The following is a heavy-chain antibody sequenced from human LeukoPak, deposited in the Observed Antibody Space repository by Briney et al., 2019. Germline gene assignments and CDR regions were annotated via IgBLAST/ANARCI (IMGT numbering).Heavy chain of an antibody. J-gene: IGHJ4*02. CDR1: RFNVNDYW. CDR3: ARVKYNWNYGAFDY. D-gene: IGHD1-7*01. CDR2: ISSSGSTI. Sequence: GGSLRLSCAASRFNVNDYWMHWVRQAPGKGLEWVSYISSSGSTIYYADSVKGRFTISRDNAKNSLYLQMNSLRAEDTAVYYCARVKYNWNYGAFDYWGQGTLVTVSS. V-gene: IGHV3-11*04.